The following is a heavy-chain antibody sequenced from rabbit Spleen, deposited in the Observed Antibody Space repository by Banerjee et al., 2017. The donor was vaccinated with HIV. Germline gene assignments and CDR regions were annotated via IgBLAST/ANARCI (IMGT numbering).Heavy chain of an antibody. CDR1: GVSFSSSDY. J-gene: IGHJ4*01. CDR2: IAGSSSDFT. D-gene: IGHD6-1*01. V-gene: IGHV1S40*01. Sequence: QSLEESGGGLVQPEGSLALTCKASGVSFSSSDYMCWVRQAPGKGLEWISCIAGSSSDFTYSASWAKGRFTISKTSSTTVTLQMTSLTAADTATYFCARGEHFSVGFSAFAIYLDLWGPGTLVTVS. CDR3: ARGEHFSVGFSAFAIYLDL.